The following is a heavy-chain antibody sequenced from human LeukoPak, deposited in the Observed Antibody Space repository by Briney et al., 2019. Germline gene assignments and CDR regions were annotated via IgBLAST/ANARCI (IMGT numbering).Heavy chain of an antibody. J-gene: IGHJ5*02. V-gene: IGHV5-51*01. Sequence: GESLKISCKASGYSFASYWIGWVRQMPGKGLEWVGVIYPGDSDTRYSPSFQGQVTISADKSISTAYLQWSSLKASDTAMYYCARTGSRPRPYNWFDPWGQGTLVTVSS. CDR3: ARTGSRPRPYNWFDP. D-gene: IGHD3-10*01. CDR2: IYPGDSDT. CDR1: GYSFASYW.